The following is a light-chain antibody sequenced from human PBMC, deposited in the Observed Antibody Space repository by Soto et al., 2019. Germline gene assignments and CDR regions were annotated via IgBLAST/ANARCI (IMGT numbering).Light chain of an antibody. CDR1: QSVSSY. J-gene: IGKJ1*01. CDR3: QQRSNWPPTWT. Sequence: EIVLTQSPATLSLSPWERATLSCRASQSVSSYLAWYQQKPGQAPRLLIYDASNRATGIPARFSGSGSGTDFTLTISSLEPEDFAFYYCQQRSNWPPTWTFGQGTKVDIK. CDR2: DAS. V-gene: IGKV3-11*01.